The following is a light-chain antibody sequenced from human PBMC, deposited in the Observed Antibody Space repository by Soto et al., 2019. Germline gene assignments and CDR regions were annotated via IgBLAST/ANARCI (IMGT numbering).Light chain of an antibody. CDR2: GAS. V-gene: IGKV3-15*01. CDR1: QSVSSK. Sequence: EIVMTQSPATLSVSPGERATLSCRASQSVSSKLAWYQQKPGQGPRLLIYGASTMPTGIPARFSGSGSGTEFTLTISSLQSEDFAVYYCQHYSTWLWTFGQGTKVEIK. CDR3: QHYSTWLWT. J-gene: IGKJ1*01.